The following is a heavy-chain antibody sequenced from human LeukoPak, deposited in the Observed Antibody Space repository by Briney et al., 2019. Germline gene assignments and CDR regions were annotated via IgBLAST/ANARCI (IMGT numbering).Heavy chain of an antibody. V-gene: IGHV4-31*03. CDR3: ARSSGGSTDAFDI. Sequence: PSETLSLTCTVSGGSISSGGYYWSWIRKHPGKGLEWIGYIYYSGSTYYNPSLKSRVTISVDTSKNQFSLKLSSVTAADTAVYYCARSSGGSTDAFDIWGQGTMVTVSS. CDR1: GGSISSGGYY. J-gene: IGHJ3*02. CDR2: IYYSGST. D-gene: IGHD2-15*01.